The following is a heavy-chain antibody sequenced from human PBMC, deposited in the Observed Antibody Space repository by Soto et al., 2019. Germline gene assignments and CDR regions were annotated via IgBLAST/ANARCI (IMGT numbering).Heavy chain of an antibody. CDR1: GFTFSNAW. CDR3: TTDTYYYDSSGSPFFDY. Sequence: EVQLVESGGGLVKPGGSLRLSCAASGFTFSNAWMSWVRQAPGKGLEWVGRIKSKTDGGTTDYAAPVKGRFTISRDDSKNTLSLQMNSLKTEDTAVYYCTTDTYYYDSSGSPFFDYWGQGTLVTVSS. V-gene: IGHV3-15*01. J-gene: IGHJ4*02. CDR2: IKSKTDGGTT. D-gene: IGHD3-22*01.